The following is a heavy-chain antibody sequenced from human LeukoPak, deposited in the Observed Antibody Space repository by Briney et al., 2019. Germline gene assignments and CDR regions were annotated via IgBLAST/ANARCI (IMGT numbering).Heavy chain of an antibody. CDR1: GYTLTELS. V-gene: IGHV1-24*01. Sequence: ASVKVSCKVSGYTLTELSMHWVRQAPGKGLEWMGGFDPEDGVTIYAQKFQGRVTMTEDTSTDTAYMELSSLRSEDTAVYYCATDRMWYSSSWYYFGYWGQGTLVTVSS. CDR3: ATDRMWYSSSWYYFGY. CDR2: FDPEDGVT. D-gene: IGHD6-13*01. J-gene: IGHJ4*02.